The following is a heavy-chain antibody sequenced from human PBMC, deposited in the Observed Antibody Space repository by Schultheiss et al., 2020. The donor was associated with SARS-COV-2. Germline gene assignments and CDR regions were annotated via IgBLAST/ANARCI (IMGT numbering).Heavy chain of an antibody. CDR3: ARGIAARPRDAFDI. V-gene: IGHV3-30*04. J-gene: IGHJ3*02. CDR2: ISYDGSNK. Sequence: GGSLRLSCSASGFTFSSYAMHWVRQAPGKGLEWVAVISYDGSNKYYADSVKGRFTISRDNSKNTLYLQMNSLRAEDTAVYYCARGIAARPRDAFDIWGQGTMVTVSS. CDR1: GFTFSSYA. D-gene: IGHD6-6*01.